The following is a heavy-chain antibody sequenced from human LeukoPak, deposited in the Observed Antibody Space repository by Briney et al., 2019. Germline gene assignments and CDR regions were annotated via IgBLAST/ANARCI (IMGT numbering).Heavy chain of an antibody. CDR2: IKSKTEGGTT. CDR3: TTVTYSSSWYRDYGDYYYMDV. D-gene: IGHD6-13*01. J-gene: IGHJ6*03. V-gene: IGHV3-15*01. Sequence: GGSLRLSFAASGFTFSNAWMSWFRQAPGKGREWVGRIKSKTEGGTTDYAAPVKGRFTISRDDSKNTLYLQMNSLKTEDTAVYYCTTVTYSSSWYRDYGDYYYMDVWGKGTTVTVSS. CDR1: GFTFSNAW.